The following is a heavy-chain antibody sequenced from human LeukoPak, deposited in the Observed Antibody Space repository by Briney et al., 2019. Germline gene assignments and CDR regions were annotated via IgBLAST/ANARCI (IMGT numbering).Heavy chain of an antibody. V-gene: IGHV3-23*01. CDR2: ISGSGYST. CDR3: ARTYYYYYMDV. Sequence: GGSLRLSCVASGFTFNNYAMTWVRQAPGKGLEWVSAISGSGYSTYYADSVKGRFTISRDNSKNTLYLQMNSLRAEDTAVYYCARTYYYYYMDVWGKGTTVTVSS. CDR1: GFTFNNYA. J-gene: IGHJ6*03.